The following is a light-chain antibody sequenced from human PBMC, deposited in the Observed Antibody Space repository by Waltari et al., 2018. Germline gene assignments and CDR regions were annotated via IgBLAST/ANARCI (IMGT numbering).Light chain of an antibody. CDR1: SRDIGAYKS. CDR2: EVS. CDR3: ISFTSSVTYV. V-gene: IGLV2-14*01. J-gene: IGLJ1*01. Sequence: QSALTQPASVSGSPGQSITISCTGTSRDIGAYKSVSWYQQHPGKAPKLIIYEVSNRPSGVSNRFSGSKSGNTASLSISGLQAEDEADYYCISFTSSVTYVFGTGTRVTVV.